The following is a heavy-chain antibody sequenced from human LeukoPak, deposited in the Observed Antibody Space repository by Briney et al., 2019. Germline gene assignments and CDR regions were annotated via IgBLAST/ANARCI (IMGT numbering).Heavy chain of an antibody. CDR2: INHSGST. CDR3: ARETYSSSSGPPNFDY. CDR1: GGSFSGYY. J-gene: IGHJ4*02. D-gene: IGHD6-6*01. Sequence: SETLSLTCAVYGGSFSGYYWSWLRQPPGKGLEWIGEINHSGSTNYNPSLKSRVTISVDTSKNQFSLKLSSVTAADTAVYYCARETYSSSSGPPNFDYWGQGTLVTVSS. V-gene: IGHV4-34*01.